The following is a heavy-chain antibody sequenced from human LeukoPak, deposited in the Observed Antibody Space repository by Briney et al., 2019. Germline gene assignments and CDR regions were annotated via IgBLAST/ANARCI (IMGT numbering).Heavy chain of an antibody. Sequence: PSETLSLTCAVYGGSFSGYYWSWIRQPPGKGLEWIGEINHSGSTNYNPSLKSRVTISVDTSKNQFSLKLSSVTAADTAVYYCARGVNNWNVDVFDIWGQGTMVTVSS. CDR1: GGSFSGYY. J-gene: IGHJ3*02. CDR2: INHSGST. V-gene: IGHV4-34*01. CDR3: ARGVNNWNVDVFDI. D-gene: IGHD1-20*01.